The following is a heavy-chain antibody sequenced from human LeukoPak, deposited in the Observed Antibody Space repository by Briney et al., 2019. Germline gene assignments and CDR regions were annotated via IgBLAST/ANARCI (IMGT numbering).Heavy chain of an antibody. Sequence: SETLSLTCTVSGGSISSFYWGWARQPPGKGLEWIGRIYTSGSTNYNPSLKSRVTMSVDTSKNQFSLKLSSVTAADTAVYYCARDRGPDAFDIWGQGTMVTVSS. J-gene: IGHJ3*02. CDR2: IYTSGST. CDR1: GGSISSFY. D-gene: IGHD5-12*01. V-gene: IGHV4-4*07. CDR3: ARDRGPDAFDI.